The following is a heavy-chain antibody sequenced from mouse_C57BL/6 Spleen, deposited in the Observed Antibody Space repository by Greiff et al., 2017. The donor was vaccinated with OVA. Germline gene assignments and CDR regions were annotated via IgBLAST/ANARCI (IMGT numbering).Heavy chain of an antibody. CDR3: ARDGPSAVGDD. CDR1: GYAFTNYL. Sequence: VQLQQSGAELVRPGTSVKVSCKASGYAFTNYLLEWVKQRPGQGLEWIGVINPGSGGTNYNEKFKGKATLTADKSSSTAYMQLSSLTSEDSAVYFCARDGPSAVGDDWGQGTTLTVSS. V-gene: IGHV1-54*01. CDR2: INPGSGGT. J-gene: IGHJ2*01. D-gene: IGHD1-1*01.